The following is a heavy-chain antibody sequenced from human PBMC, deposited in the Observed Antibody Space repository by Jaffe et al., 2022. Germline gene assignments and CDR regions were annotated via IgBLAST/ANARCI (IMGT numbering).Heavy chain of an antibody. V-gene: IGHV1-58*01. CDR1: GFTFSTSA. CDR2: IIIGSGNT. Sequence: QVQLVQSGPEVKQPGTSVKVSCKTSGFTFSTSAVQWVRQARGQRLEWVGWIIIGSGNTNYAQNLQGRVSITRDMSTSTTYMELSSLRSDDTAVYYCAAELYRSGCCYFDYWAQGTLVTVSS. D-gene: IGHD6-19*01. J-gene: IGHJ4*02. CDR3: AAELYRSGCCYFDY.